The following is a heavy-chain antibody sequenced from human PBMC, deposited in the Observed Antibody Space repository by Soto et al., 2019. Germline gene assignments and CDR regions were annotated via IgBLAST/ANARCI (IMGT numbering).Heavy chain of an antibody. CDR2: IFANDDK. D-gene: IGHD3-10*01. CDR1: GFSLSTSGVG. Sequence: QITLRESGPTLMKPTQTLTLTCAFSGFSLSTSGVGVGWIRQPPGKALVWLALIFANDDKRYSPSVMSRLTITKYTSKNQVILTTTNIDPIDTATSYCSHMRGSALFGIDVGGQGTPATVSS. J-gene: IGHJ6*02. CDR3: SHMRGSALFGIDV. V-gene: IGHV2-5*01.